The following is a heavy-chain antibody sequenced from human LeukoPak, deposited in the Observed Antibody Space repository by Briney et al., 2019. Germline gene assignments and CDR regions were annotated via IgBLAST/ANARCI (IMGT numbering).Heavy chain of an antibody. V-gene: IGHV3-23*01. J-gene: IGHJ5*02. D-gene: IGHD6-6*01. Sequence: GGSLRLSCAASEFRFSIYWMSWVRQAPGKGLEWVSAISDSGGSTYYADSVKGRFTISRDNSKNTLYLQMNSLRAEDTAVYYCAKEDRSSSSDWFDPWGQGTLVTVSS. CDR2: ISDSGGST. CDR3: AKEDRSSSSDWFDP. CDR1: EFRFSIYW.